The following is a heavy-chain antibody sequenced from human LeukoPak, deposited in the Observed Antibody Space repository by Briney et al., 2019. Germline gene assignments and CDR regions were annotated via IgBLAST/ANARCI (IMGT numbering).Heavy chain of an antibody. Sequence: SETLSLTCTVSGVSISGNYWSWIRQPPGKGLEWIGYIFYTGSTNYNPSLQSRVTILLDTSKNQFSLKLSSVSAADTAVYYCARVGSSSWGFYYYYYYMDVWGKGTTVTVSS. CDR1: GVSISGNY. CDR3: ARVGSSSWGFYYYYYYMDV. D-gene: IGHD6-13*01. J-gene: IGHJ6*03. CDR2: IFYTGST. V-gene: IGHV4-59*01.